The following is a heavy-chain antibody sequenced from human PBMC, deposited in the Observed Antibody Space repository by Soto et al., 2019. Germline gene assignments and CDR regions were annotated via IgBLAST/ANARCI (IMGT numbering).Heavy chain of an antibody. CDR2: INHSGST. CDR3: ARDRRLITMVRGVSLWFDP. J-gene: IGHJ5*02. D-gene: IGHD3-10*01. Sequence: SETLSLTCAVYGGSFSGYYWSWVRQPPGKGLEWIGEINHSGSTNYNPSLKSRVTISVDTSKNQFSLKLSSVTAADTAVYYCARDRRLITMVRGVSLWFDPWGQGTPVTVSS. CDR1: GGSFSGYY. V-gene: IGHV4-34*01.